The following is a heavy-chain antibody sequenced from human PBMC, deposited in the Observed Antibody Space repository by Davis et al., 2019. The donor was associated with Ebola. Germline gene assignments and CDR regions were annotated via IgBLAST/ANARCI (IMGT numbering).Heavy chain of an antibody. V-gene: IGHV3-11*06. CDR3: ARLQHMHAVTPPGY. J-gene: IGHJ4*02. CDR2: INSGSSHI. CDR1: GFTFSDYY. D-gene: IGHD2-15*01. Sequence: GESLKISCAASGFTFSDYYMSWIRQAPGKGLEWVSFINSGSSHINYADSVKGRFTISRDNSQNSLELEMNSLRAEDTAVYYCARLQHMHAVTPPGYWGQGILVTVSS.